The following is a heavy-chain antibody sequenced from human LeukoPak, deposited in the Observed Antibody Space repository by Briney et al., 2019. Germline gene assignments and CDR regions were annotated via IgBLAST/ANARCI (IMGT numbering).Heavy chain of an antibody. CDR1: GYIFTGYY. D-gene: IGHD1-26*01. Sequence: ASVKVSCKASGYIFTGYYMHWVRQAPGQGLEWMGWINSNSGGTNYPQKFQGRVTMTRDTSISTAYMEVSRLRSDDTAVYYCARGGSYFPPDYWGQGTLVTVSS. CDR3: ARGGSYFPPDY. CDR2: INSNSGGT. J-gene: IGHJ4*02. V-gene: IGHV1-2*02.